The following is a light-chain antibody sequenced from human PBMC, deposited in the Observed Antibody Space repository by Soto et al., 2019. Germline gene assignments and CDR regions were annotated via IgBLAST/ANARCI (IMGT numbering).Light chain of an antibody. V-gene: IGLV2-8*02. J-gene: IGLJ2*01. CDR1: SSDVGGYNY. CDR3: SSFAGNNNLV. Sequence: QSALTQPPSASRSPGQSVTISCTGTSSDVGGYNYVSWYQQHPDKAPKLMISEVSKRPSGVPDRFSGSKSGNTASLTVSGLQAEDEADYYCSSFAGNNNLVFGGGTKLTVL. CDR2: EVS.